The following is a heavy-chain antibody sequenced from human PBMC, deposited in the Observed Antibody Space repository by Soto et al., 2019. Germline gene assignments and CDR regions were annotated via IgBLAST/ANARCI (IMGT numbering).Heavy chain of an antibody. J-gene: IGHJ3*02. D-gene: IGHD2-21*02. CDR3: AKDLMKVTPYDAFDI. CDR1: GFTFSIYG. V-gene: IGHV3-30*02. Sequence: GGSLRLSCAASGFTFSIYGMHWVRQAPGKGLEWVAVIWYDGSNKYYADSVKGRFTISRDNSKNTLYLQMNSLRAEDTAVYYCAKDLMKVTPYDAFDIWGQGTMVTVSS. CDR2: IWYDGSNK.